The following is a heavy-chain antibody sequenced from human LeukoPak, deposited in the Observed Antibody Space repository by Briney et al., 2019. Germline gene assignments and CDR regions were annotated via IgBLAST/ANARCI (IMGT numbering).Heavy chain of an antibody. CDR2: INHSGST. CDR1: GGSSSGYY. V-gene: IGHV4-34*01. CDR3: ARGQYSGWFDP. D-gene: IGHD2/OR15-2a*01. J-gene: IGHJ5*02. Sequence: PSETLSLTCAVYGGSSSGYYWSWIRQPPGKGLEWIGEINHSGSTNYNPSLKSRVTISVDTSKNQFSLKLSSVTAADTAVYYRARGQYSGWFDPWGQGTLVTVSS.